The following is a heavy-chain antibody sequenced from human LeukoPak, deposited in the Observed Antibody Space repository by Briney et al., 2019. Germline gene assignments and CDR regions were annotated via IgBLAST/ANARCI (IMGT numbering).Heavy chain of an antibody. D-gene: IGHD3-22*01. J-gene: IGHJ4*02. Sequence: GESLKISCKGSGYSFTSFWIGWVRQMPGKGLEWMGIVFPGDSDTRYSPSFQGQVTISADKSINTAYLQWSSLKASDTALYYRARPRSFDTSGSPSGYFDYWGQGTLVTVSS. CDR3: ARPRSFDTSGSPSGYFDY. CDR2: VFPGDSDT. CDR1: GYSFTSFW. V-gene: IGHV5-51*01.